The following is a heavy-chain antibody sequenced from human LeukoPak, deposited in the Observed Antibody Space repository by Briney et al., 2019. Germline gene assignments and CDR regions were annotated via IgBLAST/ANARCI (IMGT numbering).Heavy chain of an antibody. CDR2: ISDSGNT. J-gene: IGHJ3*02. CDR3: VGGYFDWLLTSNAFDI. CDR1: GFTLSSYA. V-gene: IGHV3-23*01. Sequence: GGSLRLSCAASGFTLSSYAMSWVRQAPGKGLEWVSAISDSGNTYHADSVKGRFTISRDSSKNTLYLQMNSLRAEDTAVYYCVGGYFDWLLTSNAFDIWGQGTMVTVSS. D-gene: IGHD3-9*01.